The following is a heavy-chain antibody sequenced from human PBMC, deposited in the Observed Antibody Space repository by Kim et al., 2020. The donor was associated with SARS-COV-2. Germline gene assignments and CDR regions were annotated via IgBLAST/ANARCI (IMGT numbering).Heavy chain of an antibody. CDR3: WRPQLTGAINWYFDL. J-gene: IGHJ2*01. Sequence: SETLSLTCTVSGGSISSSTYYWGWIRQPPGKGLEWIASIDYSGSTPYNPSLQTRVTMSVATSKNQFSLNLTSVTAADTAVYYCWRPQLTGAINWYFDLWG. V-gene: IGHV4-39*01. D-gene: IGHD7-27*01. CDR1: GGSISSSTYY. CDR2: IDYSGST.